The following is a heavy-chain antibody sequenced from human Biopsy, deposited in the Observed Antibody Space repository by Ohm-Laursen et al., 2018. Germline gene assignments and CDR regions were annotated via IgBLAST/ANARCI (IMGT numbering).Heavy chain of an antibody. CDR1: GFTFSDHY. D-gene: IGHD5-12*01. CDR2: INQSGST. J-gene: IGHJ6*02. CDR3: ARGSGYFKLDV. Sequence: LSCAASGFTFSDHYMDWIRQPPGKGLEWIGEINQSGSTKYNPSLKRRATLSADSSNSQFSLRLTSVTAADTAIYYCARGSGYFKLDVWGQGTTVTVSS. V-gene: IGHV4-34*01.